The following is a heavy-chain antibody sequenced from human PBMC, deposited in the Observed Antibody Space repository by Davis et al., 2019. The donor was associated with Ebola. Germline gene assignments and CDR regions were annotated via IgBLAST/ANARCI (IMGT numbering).Heavy chain of an antibody. CDR1: GYSFTTYG. CDR2: ININTGNP. V-gene: IGHV7-4-1*02. J-gene: IGHJ5*02. CDR3: ARIGIGQQLAPGLADP. D-gene: IGHD6-13*01. Sequence: ASVKVSCKASGYSFTTYGMNWVRQAPGQGLEWMGWININTGNPTYAQGFTGRFVFSLDTSVSTAYLQITSLKAEDTAVYYCARIGIGQQLAPGLADPWGQGTLVTVSS.